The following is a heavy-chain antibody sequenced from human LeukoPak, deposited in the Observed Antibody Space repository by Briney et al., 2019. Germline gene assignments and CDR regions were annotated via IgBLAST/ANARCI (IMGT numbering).Heavy chain of an antibody. Sequence: SGPTLVKPTQTLTLTCTYSGFSLSTSGVGVGWIRQPPGKALEWLALIYWDDDKRYSPSLKSRLTITKDTSKSQVVLTMTNMDPVVIATYYCAHRQATTTWYPFDYWGQGTLVTVSS. J-gene: IGHJ4*02. D-gene: IGHD5-12*01. CDR3: AHRQATTTWYPFDY. CDR1: GFSLSTSGVG. CDR2: IYWDDDK. V-gene: IGHV2-5*02.